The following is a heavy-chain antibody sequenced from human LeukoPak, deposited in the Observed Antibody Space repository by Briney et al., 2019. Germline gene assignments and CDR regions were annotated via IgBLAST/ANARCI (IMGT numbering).Heavy chain of an antibody. CDR1: GYTFTDYY. V-gene: IGHV1-2*02. CDR3: ARDGPSMVRAVIPFDI. J-gene: IGHJ3*02. Sequence: ASVTVSCKTSGYTFTDYYMHWVRQAPGQGLEWMGWMNPHSGGTYYAQKFQGRVTMTRDSSTSTAYMELSNLRSDDTAMYYCARDGPSMVRAVIPFDIWGQGTMVTVSS. CDR2: MNPHSGGT. D-gene: IGHD3-10*01.